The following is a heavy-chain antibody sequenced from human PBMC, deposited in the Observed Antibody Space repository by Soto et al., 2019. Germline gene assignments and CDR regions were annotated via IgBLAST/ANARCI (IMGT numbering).Heavy chain of an antibody. D-gene: IGHD3-3*01. Sequence: QVQLVESGGGVVQPGRSLRLSCVASGFTFSLYGMHWVRQAPGKGLEWVALISYDESNKLYTDSVKGRFTISRDNSKNTLYLQTNSRKSDYTAVYYCANQRGFWSGCHPPGMDVWGQGTTVTVSS. CDR1: GFTFSLYG. V-gene: IGHV3-30*18. CDR3: ANQRGFWSGCHPPGMDV. J-gene: IGHJ6*02. CDR2: ISYDESNK.